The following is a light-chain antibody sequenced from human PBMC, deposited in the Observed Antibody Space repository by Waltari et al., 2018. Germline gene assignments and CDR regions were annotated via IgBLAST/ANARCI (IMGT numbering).Light chain of an antibody. CDR2: DVS. CDR1: SSDVGGYNY. J-gene: IGLJ3*02. Sequence: QSALTQPASVSGSPGQSITISCTGTSSDVGGYNYVSWYQQHPGKAPKLIIYDVSNRPSGVSNRFSGSKSGNTASLTISGLQAEYEADYYCSSYTSSRTRVFGGGTKLTVL. CDR3: SSYTSSRTRV. V-gene: IGLV2-14*01.